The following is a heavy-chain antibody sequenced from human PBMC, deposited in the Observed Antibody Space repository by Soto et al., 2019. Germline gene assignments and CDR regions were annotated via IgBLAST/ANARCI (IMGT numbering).Heavy chain of an antibody. CDR3: ARDPYGRSGPLNAFDI. CDR1: GGSISSGDYY. V-gene: IGHV4-30-4*01. J-gene: IGHJ3*02. Sequence: SETLSLTCTVSGGSISSGDYYWSWIRQPPGKGLEWIGYIYYSGSTYYNPSFKSRVTISVDTSKNQFSLKLSTGTAAETAVYYCARDPYGRSGPLNAFDIWGQGTMVTVSS. CDR2: IYYSGST. D-gene: IGHD3-22*01.